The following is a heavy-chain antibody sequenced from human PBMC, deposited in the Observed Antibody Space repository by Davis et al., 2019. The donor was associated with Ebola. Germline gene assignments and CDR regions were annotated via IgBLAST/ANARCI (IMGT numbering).Heavy chain of an antibody. V-gene: IGHV1-3*01. CDR3: AREFGVVITYYYYGMDV. Sequence: ASVKVSCKASGYTFTSYAMHWVRQAPGQRLEWMGWINAGNGNTKYSQKFQGRVTITRDTSASTAYMELSSLRSEDTAVYYCAREFGVVITYYYYGMDVWGQGTTATVSS. CDR1: GYTFTSYA. CDR2: INAGNGNT. J-gene: IGHJ6*02. D-gene: IGHD3-3*01.